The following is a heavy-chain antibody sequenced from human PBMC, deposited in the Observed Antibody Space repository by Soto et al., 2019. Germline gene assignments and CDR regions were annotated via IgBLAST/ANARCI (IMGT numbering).Heavy chain of an antibody. V-gene: IGHV3-23*01. CDR2: ISGSGGST. J-gene: IGHJ6*02. Sequence: EVQLLESGGGLVQPGGSLRLSCAASGFTFSSYAISWVRQAPGKGLEWVSAISGSGGSTYYADSVKGRFTISRDNSKNTLYLQMNSLRAEDTAVYYCAKVEDSYGYYYYGMDVWGQGTTVTVSS. CDR3: AKVEDSYGYYYYGMDV. D-gene: IGHD5-18*01. CDR1: GFTFSSYA.